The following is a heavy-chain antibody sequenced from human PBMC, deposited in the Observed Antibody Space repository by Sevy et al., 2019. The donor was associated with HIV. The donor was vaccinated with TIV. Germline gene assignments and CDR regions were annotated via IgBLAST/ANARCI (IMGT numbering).Heavy chain of an antibody. D-gene: IGHD3-10*01. J-gene: IGHJ6*02. CDR2: ISSSSSTI. Sequence: GGSLRLSCAASGFTFSSYSMNWVRQAPGKGLEWVSYISSSSSTIYYAHSVKGRFTISRDNAKNSLYLQMNSLRAEDTAVYYCAREGGHYYGSGSYLWRYYYYSMDVWGQGTTVTVSS. CDR3: AREGGHYYGSGSYLWRYYYYSMDV. CDR1: GFTFSSYS. V-gene: IGHV3-48*01.